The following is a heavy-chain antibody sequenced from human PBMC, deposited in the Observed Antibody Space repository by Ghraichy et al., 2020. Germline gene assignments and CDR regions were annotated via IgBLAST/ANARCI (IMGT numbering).Heavy chain of an antibody. D-gene: IGHD6-13*01. J-gene: IGHJ6*03. CDR1: GGSISSYY. CDR2: IYYSGST. V-gene: IGHV4-59*01. CDR3: ARVNSSSWYYYYMDV. Sequence: SQTLSLTCTVSGGSISSYYWSWIRQPPGKGLEWIGYIYYSGSTNYNPSLKSRVTISVDTSKNQFSLTLSSVTAADTAVYYCARVNSSSWYYYYMDVWGKGTTVTVSS.